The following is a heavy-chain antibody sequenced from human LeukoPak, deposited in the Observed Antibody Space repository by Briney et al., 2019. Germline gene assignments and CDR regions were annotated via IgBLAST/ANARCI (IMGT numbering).Heavy chain of an antibody. D-gene: IGHD4-11*01. J-gene: IGHJ5*02. CDR1: GGSISSYY. V-gene: IGHV4-59*08. CDR2: IYYSGST. Sequence: PSETLSLTCTVSGGSISSYYWSWIRQPPGKGLEWIGYIYYSGSTNYNPSLKSRVTMSVDTSNNHFSLKLTSVTAADTALYYCARQDDQDHGNPNWFAPWGQGTLVTVSS. CDR3: ARQDDQDHGNPNWFAP.